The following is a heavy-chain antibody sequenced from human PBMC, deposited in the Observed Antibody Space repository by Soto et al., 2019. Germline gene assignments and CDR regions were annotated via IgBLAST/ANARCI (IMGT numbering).Heavy chain of an antibody. CDR2: TNAYNGNR. V-gene: IGHV1-18*01. CDR3: AAGAAGVGDHVI. D-gene: IGHD2-8*01. CDR1: WSPFSTFG. Sequence: ASEKASSKASWSPFSTFGVNGVLQAPGQGLEWMGWTNAYNGNRNDAQKCQGRVTMNADRATSTAYMEVRSFRYDDTAAYYWAAGAAGVGDHVIWGQGPLVTVSA. J-gene: IGHJ4*02.